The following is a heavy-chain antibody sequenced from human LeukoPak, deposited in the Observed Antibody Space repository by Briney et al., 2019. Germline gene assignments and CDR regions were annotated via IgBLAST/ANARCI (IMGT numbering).Heavy chain of an antibody. CDR3: ARVASGPTLWGNYYYYYMDV. CDR2: IYHSGST. CDR1: GYSISSGYY. J-gene: IGHJ6*03. D-gene: IGHD6-25*01. Sequence: SETLSLTCTVSGYSISSGYYWGWIRQPPGKGLEWIGSIYHSGSTYYNPSLKSRVTISVDTSKNQFSLKLSSVTAADTAVYYCARVASGPTLWGNYYYYYMDVWGKGTTVTVSS. V-gene: IGHV4-38-2*02.